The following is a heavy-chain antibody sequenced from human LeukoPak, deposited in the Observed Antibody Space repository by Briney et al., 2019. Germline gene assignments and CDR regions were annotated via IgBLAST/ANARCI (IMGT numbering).Heavy chain of an antibody. D-gene: IGHD2-21*01. CDR3: ARADRLHGGPYLIGP. CDR1: GYRFTDYY. J-gene: IGHJ5*02. CDR2: INPNSGGT. V-gene: IGHV1-2*02. Sequence: GASVKVSCKTSGYRFTDYYMHWVRQAPGQGLEWRGWINPNSGGTSSAQKFQGRVTMTRDTSITTVYMEVRWLTSDDTAVYYCARADRLHGGPYLIGPWGQGTLVTVSS.